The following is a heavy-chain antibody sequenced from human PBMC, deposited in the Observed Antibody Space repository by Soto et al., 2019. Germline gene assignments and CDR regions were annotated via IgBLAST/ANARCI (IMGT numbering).Heavy chain of an antibody. CDR3: ARGYCGGDCYSPDDY. CDR1: GYTFTSYA. CDR2: INAGNGNT. D-gene: IGHD2-21*02. Sequence: ASVKVSCKASGYTFTSYAMHWVRKAPGQRLEGMGWINAGNGNTKYSQKFQGRVTITRDTSASTAYMELSSLRSEDTAVYYCARGYCGGDCYSPDDYWGQGTLVTVSS. V-gene: IGHV1-3*01. J-gene: IGHJ4*02.